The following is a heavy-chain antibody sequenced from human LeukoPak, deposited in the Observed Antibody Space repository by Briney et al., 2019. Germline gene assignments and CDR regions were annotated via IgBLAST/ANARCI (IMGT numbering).Heavy chain of an antibody. V-gene: IGHV4-39*01. CDR1: GGSISSSSYY. J-gene: IGHJ6*03. D-gene: IGHD6-6*01. CDR3: ARQSIAARGYYYYMDV. Sequence: KPSETLSLTCTVSGGSISSSSYYWGWIRQPPGKGLEWIGSIYYSGSTNYNPSLKSRVTISVDTSKNQFSLKVSSVTAADTAVYYCARQSIAARGYYYYMDVWGKGTTVTVSS. CDR2: IYYSGST.